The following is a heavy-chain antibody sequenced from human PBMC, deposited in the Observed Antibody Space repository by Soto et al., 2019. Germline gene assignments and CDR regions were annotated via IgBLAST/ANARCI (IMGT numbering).Heavy chain of an antibody. CDR2: VYYSGST. CDR1: GGTASSTSYY. CDR3: AISPKGASQRSMYYVDD. J-gene: IGHJ4*02. Sequence: SATLTLTCTVSGGTASSTSYYWYWIRQPQGKGLEWIGSVYYSGSTNYNPSLNSRVTISLDTSNNRFSLKLSSVTAADTDVYFCAISPKGASQRSMYYVDDWGQGTQVIV. D-gene: IGHD1-1*01. V-gene: IGHV4-61*03.